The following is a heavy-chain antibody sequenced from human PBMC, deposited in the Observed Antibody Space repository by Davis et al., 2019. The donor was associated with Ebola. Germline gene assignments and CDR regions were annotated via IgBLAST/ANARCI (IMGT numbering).Heavy chain of an antibody. CDR1: GFTFSDST. D-gene: IGHD2/OR15-2a*01. CDR2: ISTTSTYI. Sequence: GESLKISCAASGFTFSDSTMNWVRQAPGKGLEWVSSISTTSTYIYYSDSVKGRFTISRDNAENSLYLQMNSLRADDTAVYYCARDPLIIGDATTDSWGQGTLVTVSS. J-gene: IGHJ5*01. CDR3: ARDPLIIGDATTDS. V-gene: IGHV3-21*01.